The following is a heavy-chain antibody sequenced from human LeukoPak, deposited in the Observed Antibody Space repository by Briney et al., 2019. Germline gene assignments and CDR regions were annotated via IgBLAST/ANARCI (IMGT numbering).Heavy chain of an antibody. J-gene: IGHJ4*02. D-gene: IGHD6-19*01. V-gene: IGHV4-39*01. Sequence: SETLSLTCTVSGGSISSSSSYWGWIRQPPGKGLEWIGSIYYSGSTYYNPSLKSRVTISVDTSKNQFSLKLSSVTAADTAVYYCARHRIAVAALDYWGQGTLVTVSS. CDR1: GGSISSSSSY. CDR2: IYYSGST. CDR3: ARHRIAVAALDY.